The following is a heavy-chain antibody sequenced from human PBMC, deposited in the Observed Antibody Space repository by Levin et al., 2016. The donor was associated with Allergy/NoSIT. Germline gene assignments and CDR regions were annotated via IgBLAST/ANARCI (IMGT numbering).Heavy chain of an antibody. Sequence: VRQMPGKGLEWVSYISSSSTIYYADSVKGRFTISRDNAKNSLYLQMNSLRDEDTAVYYCARRSVVVAAFDYWGQGTLVTVSS. V-gene: IGHV3-48*02. CDR3: ARRSVVVAAFDY. D-gene: IGHD2-15*01. CDR2: ISSSSTI. J-gene: IGHJ4*02.